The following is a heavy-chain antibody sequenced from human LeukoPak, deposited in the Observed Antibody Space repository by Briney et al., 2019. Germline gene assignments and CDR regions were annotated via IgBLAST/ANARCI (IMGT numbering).Heavy chain of an antibody. CDR3: ARDLLIAVAGSDAFDI. J-gene: IGHJ3*02. V-gene: IGHV3-21*01. CDR2: ISSSSSYI. CDR1: GFTFSSYS. D-gene: IGHD6-19*01. Sequence: PGRSLRLSCAASGFTFSSYSMNCVRQAPGKGLEWVSSISSSSSYIYYADSVKGRFTISRDNAKNSLYLQMNSLRAEDTAVYYCARDLLIAVAGSDAFDIWGQGTMVTVSS.